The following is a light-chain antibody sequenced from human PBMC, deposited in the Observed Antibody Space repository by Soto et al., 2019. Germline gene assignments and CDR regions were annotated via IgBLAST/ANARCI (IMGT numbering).Light chain of an antibody. CDR1: SSDVGGYNY. J-gene: IGLJ1*01. CDR2: DVS. V-gene: IGLV2-14*01. CDR3: SSYTSSSFYV. Sequence: QSALTQPASVSGSPGQSITISCTGTSSDVGGYNYVSWYQQHPGKAHKLMIYDVSNRPSGVSNRFSGSKSGNTASLTISGLQGEDEADYYCSSYTSSSFYVFGTGTKLTVL.